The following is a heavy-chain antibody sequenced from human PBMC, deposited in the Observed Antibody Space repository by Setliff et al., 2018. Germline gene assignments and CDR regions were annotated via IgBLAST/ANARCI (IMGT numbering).Heavy chain of an antibody. CDR3: ARGRLHYYGSSGYSY. V-gene: IGHV4-38-2*02. J-gene: IGHJ4*02. CDR1: GYSISSGYY. Sequence: SETLSLTCTVSGYSISSGYYWGWIRQPPGKGLEWIGSIYHSGSTYYNPSLKSRVTILVDTSKNQFSLKLSSVTAADTAVYYCARGRLHYYGSSGYSYWGQGTLVTVSS. CDR2: IYHSGST. D-gene: IGHD3-22*01.